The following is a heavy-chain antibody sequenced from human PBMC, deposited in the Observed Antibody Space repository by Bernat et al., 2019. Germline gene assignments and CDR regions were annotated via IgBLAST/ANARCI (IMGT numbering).Heavy chain of an antibody. CDR2: ISGSGGST. CDR1: GFTFSSYA. Sequence: EVQLVESGGGLVQPGGSLRLSCAASGFTFSSYAMSWVRQAPGKGLEWVSAISGSGGSTYYADSVKGRFTISRDNSKNTLYLQMNSLRAEDTAVYYCASSQRHVTTVSQSYFDLWGRGTLVTVSS. CDR3: ASSQRHVTTVSQSYFDL. V-gene: IGHV3-23*04. J-gene: IGHJ2*01. D-gene: IGHD4-17*01.